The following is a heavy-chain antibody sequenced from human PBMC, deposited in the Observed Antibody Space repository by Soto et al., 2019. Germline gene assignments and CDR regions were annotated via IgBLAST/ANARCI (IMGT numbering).Heavy chain of an antibody. CDR3: ARDLAVAASSDAFDI. CDR2: ISAYNGNT. CDR1: GYTFTSYG. D-gene: IGHD6-19*01. V-gene: IGHV1-18*01. J-gene: IGHJ3*02. Sequence: QVQLVXSXXXXXXXXASVKVSCKASGYTFTSYGISWVRQAPGQGLEWMGWISAYNGNTNYAQNLQGRVTRTKDTSTSTAYMELRSLRSDDTAVYYCARDLAVAASSDAFDIWGQGTMVTVSS.